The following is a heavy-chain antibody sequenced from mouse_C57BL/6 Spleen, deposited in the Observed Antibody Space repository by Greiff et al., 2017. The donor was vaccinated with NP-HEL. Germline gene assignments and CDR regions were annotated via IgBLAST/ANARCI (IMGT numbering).Heavy chain of an antibody. CDR3: ARGARSNYPFAY. J-gene: IGHJ3*01. CDR2: IYPGDGDT. Sequence: QVQLQQSGPELVKPGASVKISCKASGYAFSSSWMNWVKQRPGKGLEWIGRIYPGDGDTNYNGKFKGKATLTADKSSSTAYMQLSSLTSEDSAVYFCARGARSNYPFAYWGQGTLVTVSA. V-gene: IGHV1-82*01. D-gene: IGHD2-5*01. CDR1: GYAFSSSW.